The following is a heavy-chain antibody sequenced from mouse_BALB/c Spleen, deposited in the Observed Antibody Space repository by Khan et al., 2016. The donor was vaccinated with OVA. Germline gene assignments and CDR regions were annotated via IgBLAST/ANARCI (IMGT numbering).Heavy chain of an antibody. V-gene: IGHV5-6*01. CDR1: AFHFSTYG. Sequence: EVELVEPGGDLVKPGGSLRPSCAAFAFHFSTYGMSWVRQFPDKRLEWVATINSDGYSPYYPDTVKGRFTISRNNAENTLYLQMSSLKAEDTARYYCASHLTGSFAYWGQGTLVTVSA. D-gene: IGHD4-1*01. CDR2: INSDGYSP. CDR3: ASHLTGSFAY. J-gene: IGHJ3*01.